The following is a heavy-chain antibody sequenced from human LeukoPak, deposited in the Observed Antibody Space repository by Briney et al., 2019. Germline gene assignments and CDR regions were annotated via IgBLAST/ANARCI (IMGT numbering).Heavy chain of an antibody. D-gene: IGHD3-10*01. V-gene: IGHV1-69*13. CDR3: ARGQVLLWFGELFTDY. J-gene: IGHJ4*02. CDR2: IIPIFGTA. CDR1: GGTFSSYA. Sequence: ASVKVSCKASGGTFSSYAISWVRQAPGQGLEWMGGIIPIFGTANYAQKFQGRVTITADESTSTAYMELSSLRSEDTAVYYCARGQVLLWFGELFTDYWGQGTLVTVSS.